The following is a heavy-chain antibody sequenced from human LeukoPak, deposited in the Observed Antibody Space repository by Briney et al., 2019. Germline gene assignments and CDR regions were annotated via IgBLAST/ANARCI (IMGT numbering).Heavy chain of an antibody. CDR1: GFTFSNYG. D-gene: IGHD7-27*01. V-gene: IGHV3-23*01. J-gene: IGHJ3*02. CDR3: GRDLNWGAFDI. Sequence: GGSLRLSCAASGFTFSNYGMDWVRQAPGKGLEWVSGIGPSGDNTYYADSVKGRFTISRGNSRNTVLLQMNSLTAEDTAVYYCGRDLNWGAFDIRGLGAMVTVSS. CDR2: IGPSGDNT.